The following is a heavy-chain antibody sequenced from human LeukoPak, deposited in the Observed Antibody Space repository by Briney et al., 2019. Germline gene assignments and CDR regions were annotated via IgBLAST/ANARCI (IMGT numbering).Heavy chain of an antibody. V-gene: IGHV4-38-2*02. D-gene: IGHD4-17*01. Sequence: SETLSLTCTVSGYSISNGYYWGWIRQPPGKGLEWLGSIYRDGGTFYNPSLESRVTISVDASRNQFSLKLSSVTAADTAVYYCARDSPFYGDNAWFDPWGQGTLVTVSS. CDR1: GYSISNGYY. CDR3: ARDSPFYGDNAWFDP. CDR2: IYRDGGT. J-gene: IGHJ5*02.